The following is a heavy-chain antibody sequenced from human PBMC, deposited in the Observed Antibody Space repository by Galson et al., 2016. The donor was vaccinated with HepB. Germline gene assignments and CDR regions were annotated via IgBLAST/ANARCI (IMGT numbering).Heavy chain of an antibody. V-gene: IGHV3-30*18. CDR3: AKEAGCSGDRCYSWQLTSQTTGFDS. CDR2: ISYDGSNG. CDR1: GFIFSNYA. D-gene: IGHD2-15*01. J-gene: IGHJ4*02. Sequence: SLRLSCAASGFIFSNYAMHWVRQAPGKGLEWVAVISYDGSNGYYADSVEGRFTISRDNSKNTYLQMSSLRAEDTAVYYCAKEAGCSGDRCYSWQLTSQTTGFDSWGQGTLVTVSS.